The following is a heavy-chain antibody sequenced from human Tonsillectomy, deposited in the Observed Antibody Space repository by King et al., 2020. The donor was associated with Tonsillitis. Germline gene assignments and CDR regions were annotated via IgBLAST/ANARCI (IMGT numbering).Heavy chain of an antibody. CDR3: ARYLFSDIVATSPIDY. CDR1: SYSFTGYG. V-gene: IGHV1-18*04. Sequence: QLVQSGAEVKKPGASVKVSCKASSYSFTGYGISWVRQAPGQGLEWMGWMSADNANTNYAQKFQARVILTTDTSTSTAYMELRSLRSDDTAVYYCARYLFSDIVATSPIDYWGQGTLVTVSS. J-gene: IGHJ4*02. CDR2: MSADNANT. D-gene: IGHD5-12*01.